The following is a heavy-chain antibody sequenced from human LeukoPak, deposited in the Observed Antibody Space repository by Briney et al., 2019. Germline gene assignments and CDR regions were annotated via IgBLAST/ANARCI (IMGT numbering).Heavy chain of an antibody. CDR2: IYYSGST. Sequence: SETLSLTCTVSGGSISSSSYYWGWIRQPPGKGLEWIGSIYYSGSTYYNPSLKSRVTISVDTSKNQFSLKLSSVTAADTAVYYCARVYGDYVAYYLDYWGQGTLVTVSS. D-gene: IGHD4-17*01. CDR1: GGSISSSSYY. J-gene: IGHJ4*02. V-gene: IGHV4-39*07. CDR3: ARVYGDYVAYYLDY.